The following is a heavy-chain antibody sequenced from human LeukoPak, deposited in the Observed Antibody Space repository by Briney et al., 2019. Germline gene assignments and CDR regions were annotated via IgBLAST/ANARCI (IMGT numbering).Heavy chain of an antibody. CDR1: GFTFSSYA. CDR3: AKDTPSRSPNYYGSGSWNYGMDV. Sequence: GGSLRLSCAASGFTFSSYAMSWVRQAPGKGLEWVSAISGSGGSTYYADSVKGRFTISRDNSKNTLYLQMNSLRAEDTAVYYCAKDTPSRSPNYYGSGSWNYGMDVWGLGTTVTVSS. D-gene: IGHD3-10*01. V-gene: IGHV3-23*01. J-gene: IGHJ6*02. CDR2: ISGSGGST.